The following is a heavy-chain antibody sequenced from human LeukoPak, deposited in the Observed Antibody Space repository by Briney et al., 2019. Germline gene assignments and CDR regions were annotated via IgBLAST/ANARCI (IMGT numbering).Heavy chain of an antibody. D-gene: IGHD3-3*01. J-gene: IGHJ5*02. CDR1: GGSISSSSYY. CDR3: ATFKRPTIFGVAYNRFDP. CDR2: IYYSGST. V-gene: IGHV4-39*01. Sequence: PSETLSLTCTVSGGSISSSSYYWGWIRQPPGKGLEWIGSIYYSGSTYYNPSLKSRVTISVDTSKNQFSLKLSSVTAADTAVYYCATFKRPTIFGVAYNRFDPWGQGTLVTVSS.